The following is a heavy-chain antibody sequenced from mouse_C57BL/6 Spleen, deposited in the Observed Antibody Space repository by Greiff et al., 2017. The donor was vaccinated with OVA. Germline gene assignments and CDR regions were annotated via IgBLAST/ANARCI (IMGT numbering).Heavy chain of an antibody. CDR3: AREGGYRYYGSSSFDY. J-gene: IGHJ2*01. D-gene: IGHD1-1*01. V-gene: IGHV1-69*01. Sequence: QVQLQQPGAELVMPGASVKLSCKASGYTFTSYWMHWVKQRPGQGLEWIGEIDPSDSYTNYNQKFKGKSTLTVDKSSSTAYMQLSSLTSEDSAVYYCAREGGYRYYGSSSFDYWGQGTTLTVSS. CDR1: GYTFTSYW. CDR2: IDPSDSYT.